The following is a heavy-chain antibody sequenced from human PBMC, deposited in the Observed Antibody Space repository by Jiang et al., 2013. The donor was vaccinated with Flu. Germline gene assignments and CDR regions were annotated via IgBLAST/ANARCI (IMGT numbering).Heavy chain of an antibody. CDR2: VDPEDGET. CDR3: ATAHSSGWYGTFQH. D-gene: IGHD6-19*01. CDR1: GYTFTDYY. J-gene: IGHJ1*01. V-gene: IGHV1-69-2*01. Sequence: GAEVKKPGATVKISCKVSGYTFTDYYMHWVQQAPGKGLEWMGLVDPEDGETIYAEKFQGRVTITADTSTDTAYMELSSLRSEDTAVYYCATAHSSGWYGTFQHWGQGTLVTVSS.